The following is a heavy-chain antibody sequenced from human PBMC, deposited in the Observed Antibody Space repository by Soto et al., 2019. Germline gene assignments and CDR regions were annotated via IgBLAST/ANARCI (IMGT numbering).Heavy chain of an antibody. CDR1: GGSISSYY. Sequence: PSETLSLTCTVSGGSISSYYWSWIRQPPGKGLEWIGYIYYSGSTNYNPSLKSRVTISVDTSKNQFSLKLSSLTAADTAVYYCARETSYYDFWSGYRMPDYYYYYMDVWGKGTTVTVSS. D-gene: IGHD3-3*01. CDR3: ARETSYYDFWSGYRMPDYYYYYMDV. CDR2: IYYSGST. V-gene: IGHV4-59*01. J-gene: IGHJ6*03.